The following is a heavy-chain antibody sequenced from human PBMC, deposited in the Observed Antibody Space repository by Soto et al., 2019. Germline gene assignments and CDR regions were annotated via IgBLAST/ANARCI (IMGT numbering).Heavy chain of an antibody. D-gene: IGHD6-13*01. CDR1: GYTLTELS. CDR2: FDPEDGET. V-gene: IGHV1-24*01. Sequence: ASVKVSCKVSGYTLTELSMHWVRQAPGKGLEWMGGFDPEDGETIYAQKFQGRVTMTEDTSTDTAYMELSSLRSEDTAVYYCSVPSSWYTPYFDYWGQGTLVTVSS. J-gene: IGHJ4*02. CDR3: SVPSSWYTPYFDY.